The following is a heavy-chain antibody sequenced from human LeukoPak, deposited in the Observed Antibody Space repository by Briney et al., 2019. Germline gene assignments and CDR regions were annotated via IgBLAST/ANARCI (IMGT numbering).Heavy chain of an antibody. J-gene: IGHJ6*02. CDR1: GGSFSGYY. CDR2: INHSGST. V-gene: IGHV4-34*01. CDR3: ARGGSATKYSSSRIYYYYGMDV. D-gene: IGHD6-13*01. Sequence: PSETLSLTCAVYGGSFSGYYWSWIRQPPGKGLEWIGEINHSGSTNYNPSLKSRVTISVDTSKNQFSLKLSSVTAADTAVYYCARGGSATKYSSSRIYYYYGMDVWGQGTTVTVSS.